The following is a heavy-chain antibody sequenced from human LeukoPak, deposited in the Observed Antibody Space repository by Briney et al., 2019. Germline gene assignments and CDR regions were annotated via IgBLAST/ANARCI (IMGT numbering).Heavy chain of an antibody. Sequence: PGGSLRLSCAASGFTFNNYFMHWVRQAPGKGLEWVAVISYTGDTKYYADSVKGRFTISRDSSKNTLWLQMNSLRAEDTAAYYCARDRSANCYGGNCFFHYLDVWGKGTTVTVSS. J-gene: IGHJ6*03. CDR3: ARDRSANCYGGNCFFHYLDV. CDR2: ISYTGDTK. V-gene: IGHV3-30*04. D-gene: IGHD2-15*01. CDR1: GFTFNNYF.